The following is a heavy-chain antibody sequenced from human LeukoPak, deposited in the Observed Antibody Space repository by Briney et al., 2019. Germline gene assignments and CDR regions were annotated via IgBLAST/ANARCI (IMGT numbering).Heavy chain of an antibody. V-gene: IGHV4-59*08. J-gene: IGHJ4*02. CDR1: GGSISSYY. Sequence: PSETLSLTCTVSGGSISSYYWSWIRQPPGKGLEWIGYIYYSGSTNYNPSLKSRVTISVDTSKNQFSLKLSSVTAADTAVYYCARRGYYDSSGPEPPPPYYFDYWGQGTLVTVSS. CDR2: IYYSGST. D-gene: IGHD3-22*01. CDR3: ARRGYYDSSGPEPPPPYYFDY.